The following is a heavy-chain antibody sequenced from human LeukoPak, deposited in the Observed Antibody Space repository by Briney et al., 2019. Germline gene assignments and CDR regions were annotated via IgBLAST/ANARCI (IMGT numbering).Heavy chain of an antibody. J-gene: IGHJ4*02. CDR2: ISSSGSTI. CDR1: GFTFSSYE. CDR3: AKADGSGSYGFDY. D-gene: IGHD3-10*01. V-gene: IGHV3-48*03. Sequence: PGGSLRLSCAASGFTFSSYEMNWVRQAPGKGLEWVSYISSSGSTIYYADSVKGRFTISRDNAKNSLYLQMNSLGADDTAVYYCAKADGSGSYGFDYWGQGTLVTVSS.